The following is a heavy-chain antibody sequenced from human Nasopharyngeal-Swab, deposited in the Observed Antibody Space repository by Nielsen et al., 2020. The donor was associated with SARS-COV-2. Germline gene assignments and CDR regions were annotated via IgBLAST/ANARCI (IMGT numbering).Heavy chain of an antibody. CDR2: IYYSGST. V-gene: IGHV4-34*01. J-gene: IGHJ5*02. D-gene: IGHD3-9*01. CDR1: GGSFSGYY. Sequence: SETLSLTCAVYGGSFSGYYWGWIRQPPGKGLEWIGSIYYSGSTYYNPSLESRVTISVDTSKNQFSLKLSSVTAADTAVYYCARVRYDILTGYHDNWFDPWGQGTLVTVSS. CDR3: ARVRYDILTGYHDNWFDP.